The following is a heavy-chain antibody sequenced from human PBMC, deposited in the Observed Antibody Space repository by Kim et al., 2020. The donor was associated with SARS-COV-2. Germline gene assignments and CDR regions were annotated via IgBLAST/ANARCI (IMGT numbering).Heavy chain of an antibody. CDR3: GRDGDEVDGGFFYMDV. V-gene: IGHV3-21*05. Sequence: GGSLRLSCVASGFTFNSYSMNWVRQAPGKGLEWVSDISRSSGYVDYADSVRGRFTISRDNARNSLYLQMNSLRGEDTALYYCGRDGDEVDGGFFYMDVWGKSTGVSLFS. CDR1: GFTFNSYS. D-gene: IGHD4-17*01. J-gene: IGHJ6*03. CDR2: ISRSSGYV.